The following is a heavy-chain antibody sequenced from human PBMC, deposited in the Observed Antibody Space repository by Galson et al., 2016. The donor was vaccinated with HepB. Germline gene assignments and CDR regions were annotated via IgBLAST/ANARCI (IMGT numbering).Heavy chain of an antibody. V-gene: IGHV3-21*01. CDR3: ATRSSGWYYFDY. CDR2: ISSSSNYI. D-gene: IGHD6-19*01. Sequence: SLRLSCAASGSTFSSYSMNWVRQAPGKGLEWASSISSSSNYIYYAESVKGRFTISRDNAKNSLYLQMNSLRAEDTAVYYCATRSSGWYYFDYWGQGTLITVSS. J-gene: IGHJ4*02. CDR1: GSTFSSYS.